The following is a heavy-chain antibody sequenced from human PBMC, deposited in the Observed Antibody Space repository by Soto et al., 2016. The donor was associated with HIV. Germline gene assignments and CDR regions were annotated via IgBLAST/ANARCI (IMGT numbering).Heavy chain of an antibody. CDR3: ASLTPSWASGHFDS. D-gene: IGHD6-6*01. Sequence: QVQLVQSGAEVKKPGASVTVSCKVSGYTLSELSIHWVRQAPGKGLEWMGGFDPEDDERIYLQKFKGRVIMTDDIATDTAYMELSNLRSEDTALYYCASLTPSWASGHFDSWGQGTLVTVSS. CDR2: FDPEDDER. V-gene: IGHV1-24*01. CDR1: GYTLSELS. J-gene: IGHJ4*02.